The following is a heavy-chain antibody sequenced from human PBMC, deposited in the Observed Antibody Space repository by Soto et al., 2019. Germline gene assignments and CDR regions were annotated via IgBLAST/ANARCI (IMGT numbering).Heavy chain of an antibody. J-gene: IGHJ4*02. D-gene: IGHD6-19*01. CDR3: ARTSRPISGWFLYPNDY. Sequence: QVQLVQSGDEVKKPGSSVKVSCKASGGTFSSYAISWVRQAPGQGLEWMGGIIPIFGTANYAQKFQGRVTITADEATSTAYMELSSLRSEHTAVYYCARTSRPISGWFLYPNDYWGQGTLVTVSS. CDR2: IIPIFGTA. CDR1: GGTFSSYA. V-gene: IGHV1-69*01.